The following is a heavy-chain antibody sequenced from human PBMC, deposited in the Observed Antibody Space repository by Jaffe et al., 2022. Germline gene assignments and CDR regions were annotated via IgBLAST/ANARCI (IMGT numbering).Heavy chain of an antibody. Sequence: QVQLVQSGAEVKKPGASVKVSCKASGYTFTSYYMHWVRQAPGQGLEWMGIINPSGGSTSYAQKFQGRVTMTRDTSTSTVYMELSSLRSEDTAVYYCARSWVIGYCSGGSCYPGIGNAFDIWGQGTMVTVSS. J-gene: IGHJ3*02. CDR2: INPSGGST. D-gene: IGHD2-15*01. CDR3: ARSWVIGYCSGGSCYPGIGNAFDI. CDR1: GYTFTSYY. V-gene: IGHV1-46*03.